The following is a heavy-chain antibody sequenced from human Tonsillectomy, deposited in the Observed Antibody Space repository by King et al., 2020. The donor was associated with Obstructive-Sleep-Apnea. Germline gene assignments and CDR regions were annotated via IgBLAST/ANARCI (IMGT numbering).Heavy chain of an antibody. CDR2: INHSGST. CDR1: GGSFSVYY. V-gene: IGHV4-34*01. D-gene: IGHD3-22*01. CDR3: ARGGLITMIDAFDI. Sequence: VQLQQWGAGLLKPSETLSLTCAVDGGSFSVYYWSWIRQPPGKGLEWIGEINHSGSTNYNPSLKGRVTISVDTSKNQFSLKLSSVTAADTAVYYCARGGLITMIDAFDIWGQGTMVTVSS. J-gene: IGHJ3*02.